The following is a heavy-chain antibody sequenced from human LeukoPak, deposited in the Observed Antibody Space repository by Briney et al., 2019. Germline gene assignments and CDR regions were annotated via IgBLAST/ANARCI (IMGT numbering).Heavy chain of an antibody. D-gene: IGHD6-13*01. V-gene: IGHV3-30*02. CDR2: IQNDGSDK. Sequence: GGSLRLSCAASGINFRSSGMHWVRQAPGKGLEWVTFIQNDGSDKYYAASVKGRFTISRDNSKNTVYPHMASLRADDTALYYCAREGGRAVPGRFDQWGQGTLVTVSS. CDR3: AREGGRAVPGRFDQ. CDR1: GINFRSSG. J-gene: IGHJ4*02.